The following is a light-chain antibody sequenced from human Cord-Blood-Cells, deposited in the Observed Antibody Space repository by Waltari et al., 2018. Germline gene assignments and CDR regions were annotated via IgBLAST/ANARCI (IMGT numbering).Light chain of an antibody. V-gene: IGKV1-27*01. CDR2: AAS. CDR1: QGISDY. CDR3: QKYNSAPYT. Sequence: DIQMTQSPSSLSASVGERVTITCRASQGISDYLAWYQQKPGKVPTLLIYAASTLQSVVPSRFIGSGSVTDFTLTIHSLQPEGVATYYCQKYNSAPYTFGQGTKLEIK. J-gene: IGKJ2*01.